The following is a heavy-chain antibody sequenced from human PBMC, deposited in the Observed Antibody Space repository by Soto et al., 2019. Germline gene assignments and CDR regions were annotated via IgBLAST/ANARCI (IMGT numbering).Heavy chain of an antibody. CDR2: ISSDGGAK. CDR1: GFTFSYRS. D-gene: IGHD1-26*01. J-gene: IGHJ4*02. Sequence: GGSLRLSCAASGFTFSYRSMHWVRQAPGKGLEWVAVISSDGGAKYYADSVKGRFAISRDNSKNTLYVQMNSLRGEDTAVYYCAREISTKFSVDYWGQGTLVTVSS. V-gene: IGHV3-30*09. CDR3: AREISTKFSVDY.